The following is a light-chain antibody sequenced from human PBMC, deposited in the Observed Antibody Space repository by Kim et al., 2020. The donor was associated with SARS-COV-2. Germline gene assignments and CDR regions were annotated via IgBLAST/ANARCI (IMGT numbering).Light chain of an antibody. CDR1: QGISNN. V-gene: IGKV1-27*01. J-gene: IGKJ4*01. Sequence: GDRVTITCRASQGISNNLAWYQQKPGKVPKLLISGASTSRSGVPSRFSGGGSGTDFTLTISSLQPDDVGTYYCQQSKSVPLTFGGGTKA. CDR2: GAS. CDR3: QQSKSVPLT.